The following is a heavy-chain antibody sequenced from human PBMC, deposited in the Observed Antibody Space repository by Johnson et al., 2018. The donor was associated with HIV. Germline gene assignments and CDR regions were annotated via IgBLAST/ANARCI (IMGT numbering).Heavy chain of an antibody. J-gene: IGHJ3*02. Sequence: VQLVVSGGGLVQPGGSLRLSCAASGFTVSSSYMSWVRQAPGKGLEWVSVLYSGGSRYYADSVMGRFTISRDNSKKTLHLQLSSLRGDDTSIYYCAKVIALAGRPDAFDIWGQGTMVTVSS. CDR1: GFTVSSSY. V-gene: IGHV3-66*02. D-gene: IGHD6-19*01. CDR2: LYSGGSR. CDR3: AKVIALAGRPDAFDI.